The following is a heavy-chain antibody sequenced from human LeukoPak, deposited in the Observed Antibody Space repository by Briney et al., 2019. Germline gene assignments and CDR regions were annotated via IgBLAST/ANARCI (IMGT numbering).Heavy chain of an antibody. CDR3: ARDGNGHSSGWYRGYFDY. CDR2: IIPIFGIA. CDR1: GGTFSSYA. V-gene: IGHV1-69*04. D-gene: IGHD6-19*01. Sequence: SVKVSCKASGGTFSSYAISWARQAPGQGLEWMGRIIPIFGIANYAQKFQGRVTITADKSTSTAYMELSSLRSEDTAVYYCARDGNGHSSGWYRGYFDYWGQGTLVTVSS. J-gene: IGHJ4*02.